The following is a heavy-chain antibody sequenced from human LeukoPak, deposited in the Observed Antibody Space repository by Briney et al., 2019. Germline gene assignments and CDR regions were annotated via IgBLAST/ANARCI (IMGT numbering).Heavy chain of an antibody. CDR3: ARRASSGWLSYFDY. V-gene: IGHV4-34*01. CDR2: IYYSGST. J-gene: IGHJ4*02. Sequence: SETLSLTCAVYGGSFSGFHWSWIRQPPGKGLEWIGSIYYSGSTYYSPSLKSRVTISVDTSKNQFSLKLSSVTAADTAVYYCARRASSGWLSYFDYWGQGTLVTVSS. D-gene: IGHD6-19*01. CDR1: GGSFSGFH.